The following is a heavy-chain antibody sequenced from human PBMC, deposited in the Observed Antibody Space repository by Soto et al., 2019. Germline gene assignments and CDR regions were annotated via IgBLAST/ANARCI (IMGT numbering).Heavy chain of an antibody. J-gene: IGHJ6*02. CDR2: IVVGSNNR. CDR1: GITFNRSA. V-gene: IGHV1-58*02. D-gene: IGHD2-15*01. Sequence: GASVKVSCKASGITFNRSAIQWVRQARGQRLEWVGWIVVGSNNRDYAQKFQERVTITSDMSTSTVYMELSSLSSEDTAVYYCAAVQESPYSMGIWGQGTTVTVS. CDR3: AAVQESPYSMGI.